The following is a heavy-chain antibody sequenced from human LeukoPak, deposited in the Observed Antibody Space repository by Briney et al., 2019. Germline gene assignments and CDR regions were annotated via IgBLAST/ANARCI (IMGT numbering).Heavy chain of an antibody. J-gene: IGHJ3*02. D-gene: IGHD5-12*01. Sequence: ASVKVSCKASGYTFTGYYMHWVRQAPGQGLEWMGWINPNSGGTNYAQKFQGRVTMTRDTSISTVYMELSRLRSDDTAVYYCARESVGARAFDIWGQGTMVTVSS. CDR2: INPNSGGT. V-gene: IGHV1-2*02. CDR3: ARESVGARAFDI. CDR1: GYTFTGYY.